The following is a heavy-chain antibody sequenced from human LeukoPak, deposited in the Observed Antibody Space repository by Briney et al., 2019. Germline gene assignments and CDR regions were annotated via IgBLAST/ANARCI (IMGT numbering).Heavy chain of an antibody. D-gene: IGHD4-17*01. CDR1: GGSISSSSYY. CDR3: ARVSYDYFDY. CDR2: IYYSGST. Sequence: SETLSLTCTVSGGSISSSSYYWGWIRQPPGKGLEWIGSIYYSGSTYYNPSLKSRVTISVDTSKNQFSLKLSSVTAADTAVYYCARVSYDYFDYWGQGTLVTVSS. J-gene: IGHJ4*02. V-gene: IGHV4-39*07.